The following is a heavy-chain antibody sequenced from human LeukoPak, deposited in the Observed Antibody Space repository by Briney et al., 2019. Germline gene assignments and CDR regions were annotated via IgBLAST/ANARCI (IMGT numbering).Heavy chain of an antibody. CDR2: ISSSSSYT. D-gene: IGHD6-13*01. J-gene: IGHJ5*02. Sequence: GGSLRLSCAASGFTFSDYYMSWIRQAPGKGLEWVSYISSSSSYTNYADSVKGRFTISRDNAKNSLYLQMNSLRAEDTAVYYCARDKMWQQPNWFDPWGQGTLVTVSS. V-gene: IGHV3-11*06. CDR3: ARDKMWQQPNWFDP. CDR1: GFTFSDYY.